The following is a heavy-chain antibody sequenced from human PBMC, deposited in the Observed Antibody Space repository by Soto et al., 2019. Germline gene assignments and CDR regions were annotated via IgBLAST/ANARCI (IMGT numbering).Heavy chain of an antibody. CDR1: GASISSGGFH. Sequence: SETLSLTCTVSGASISSGGFHWTWIRQYPGKGLEWIAYIYYNGNSYYNPALRSRIIISADTSKNQFSLKLSSVTAAGTAVYYCARASRDGYNFFDSWGQGTLVTVPQ. J-gene: IGHJ4*02. V-gene: IGHV4-31*03. D-gene: IGHD5-12*01. CDR2: IYYNGNS. CDR3: ARASRDGYNFFDS.